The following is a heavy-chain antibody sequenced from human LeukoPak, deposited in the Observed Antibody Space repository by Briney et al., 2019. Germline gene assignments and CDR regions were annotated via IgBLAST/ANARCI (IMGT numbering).Heavy chain of an antibody. CDR3: ARRYGSGSYYYYYGMDV. V-gene: IGHV4-34*01. D-gene: IGHD3-10*01. Sequence: SQTLSLTCAVYGGSFSGYYWSWIRQPPGKGLEWLGEINHIGSTNYNPSRKSRVTISVHTSKNQFSLQLSSVTAADTAVYYCARRYGSGSYYYYYGMDVWGKRTTVTVSS. J-gene: IGHJ6*04. CDR1: GGSFSGYY. CDR2: INHIGST.